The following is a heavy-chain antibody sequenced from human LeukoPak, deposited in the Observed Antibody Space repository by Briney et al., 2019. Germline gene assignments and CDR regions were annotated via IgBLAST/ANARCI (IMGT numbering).Heavy chain of an antibody. D-gene: IGHD1-26*01. J-gene: IGHJ4*02. Sequence: GASVKVSCAASGFTFSSYAMSWVRQAPGKGLEWVSAISGSGGSTYYADSVKGRFTISRDNSKNTLYLQMNSLRAEDTAVYYCAKVQYSGSYYGVDYWGQGTLVTVSS. CDR1: GFTFSSYA. CDR3: AKVQYSGSYYGVDY. CDR2: ISGSGGST. V-gene: IGHV3-23*01.